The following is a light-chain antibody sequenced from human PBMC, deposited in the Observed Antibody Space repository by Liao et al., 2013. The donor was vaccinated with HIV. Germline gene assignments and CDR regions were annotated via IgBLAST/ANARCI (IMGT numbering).Light chain of an antibody. J-gene: IGLJ1*01. Sequence: SYELTQPPSVSVSPGQTASISCSGDKLGDKYACWYQQKPGQSPVLVIYQDSKRPSGIPERFSGSSSGTTVTLTISGVQAEDEADYYCQSADSSGTHGVVFGTGTKVTVL. CDR3: QSADSSGTHGVV. CDR1: KLGDKY. V-gene: IGLV3-25*03. CDR2: QDS.